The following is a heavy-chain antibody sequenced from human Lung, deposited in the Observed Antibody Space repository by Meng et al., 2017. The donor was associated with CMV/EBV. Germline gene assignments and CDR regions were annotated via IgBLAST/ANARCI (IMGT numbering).Heavy chain of an antibody. CDR2: IHQDGSES. CDR1: GFTFNSFW. CDR3: ARELGGYSHGKNSGYHQYGMDV. J-gene: IGHJ6*02. Sequence: GGSLRLSCAASGFTFNSFWMSWVRQALGKGLEWVASIHQDGSESFYVESVRGRFTISRDNAKNSLYVQMSSLRAEDTAVYYCARELGGYSHGKNSGYHQYGMDVWGQGTTVTVSS. V-gene: IGHV3-7*01. D-gene: IGHD5-18*01.